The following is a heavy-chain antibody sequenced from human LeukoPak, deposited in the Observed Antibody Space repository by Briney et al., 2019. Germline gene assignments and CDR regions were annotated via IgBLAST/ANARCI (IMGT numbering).Heavy chain of an antibody. CDR1: GVSISTYS. Sequence: SETLSLTCTVSGVSISTYSWSWIRQPPGKALEWIGYIYYSGSTNYNPSLKSRVTISVDTSKNQFSLKLSSVTAADTAVYYCASSSGWYWFDPWGQGTLVTVSS. J-gene: IGHJ5*02. V-gene: IGHV4-59*08. D-gene: IGHD6-19*01. CDR3: ASSSGWYWFDP. CDR2: IYYSGST.